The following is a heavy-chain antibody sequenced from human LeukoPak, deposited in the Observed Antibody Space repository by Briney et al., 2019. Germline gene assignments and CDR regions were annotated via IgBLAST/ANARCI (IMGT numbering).Heavy chain of an antibody. J-gene: IGHJ4*02. CDR2: IYYSGST. Sequence: SETLSLTRTVSGGSISSYYWSWIRQPPGKGLEWIGYIYYSGSTNYNPSLKSRVTISVDTSKNQFSLKLSSVTAADTAVYYCARYRRPCSGGSCYSGPFFDYWGQGTLVTVSS. V-gene: IGHV4-59*01. CDR3: ARYRRPCSGGSCYSGPFFDY. CDR1: GGSISSYY. D-gene: IGHD2-15*01.